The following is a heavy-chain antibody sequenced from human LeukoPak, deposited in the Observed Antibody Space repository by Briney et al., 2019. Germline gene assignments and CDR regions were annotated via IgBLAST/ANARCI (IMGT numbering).Heavy chain of an antibody. V-gene: IGHV3-48*01. D-gene: IGHD3-3*01. CDR3: ERDSLVFGVVTTFDY. J-gene: IGHJ4*02. CDR2: ISTTGTI. Sequence: GGSLRLSCAASGFTFSRFNMNWLRQAPGKGLEWLSYISTTGTIYYAESVKGRFSISRDNAKNSLYLQMNSLRPEDTAVYYCERDSLVFGVVTTFDYWGQGTLVTVSS. CDR1: GFTFSRFN.